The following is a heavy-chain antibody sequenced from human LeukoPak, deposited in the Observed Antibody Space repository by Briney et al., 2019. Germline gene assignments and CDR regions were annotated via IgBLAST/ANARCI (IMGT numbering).Heavy chain of an antibody. D-gene: IGHD5-12*01. CDR3: ARDGNSGYDLTYYYGMDI. Sequence: GGSLRLSCAASGFSFSSFAMHWVRQAPGKGLEWVALTPYDGNNKYYADPVKGRFTISRDNSKNTLYLQMNSLRAEDTGLYYCARDGNSGYDLTYYYGMDIWGQGTTVTVAS. CDR2: TPYDGNNK. J-gene: IGHJ6*02. V-gene: IGHV3-30-3*01. CDR1: GFSFSSFA.